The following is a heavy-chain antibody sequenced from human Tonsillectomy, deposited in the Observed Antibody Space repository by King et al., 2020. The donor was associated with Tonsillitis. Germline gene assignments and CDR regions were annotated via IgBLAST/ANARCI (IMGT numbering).Heavy chain of an antibody. Sequence: VKLQQWGAGLLKPSETLSLTCAVFGVSFSDYYWSWIRQPQGKGLEWIGEINHSGSTNYNPSLKSRVSISVDTSKNQFSLKLSSVTAADTAVYYCARVGGSYYCGSGSYWVPRFDYWGQGTLVIVSS. CDR2: INHSGST. CDR3: ARVGGSYYCGSGSYWVPRFDY. D-gene: IGHD3-10*01. J-gene: IGHJ4*02. V-gene: IGHV4-34*01. CDR1: GVSFSDYY.